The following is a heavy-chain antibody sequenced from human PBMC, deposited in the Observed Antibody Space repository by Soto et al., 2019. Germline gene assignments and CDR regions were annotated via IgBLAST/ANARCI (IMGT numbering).Heavy chain of an antibody. Sequence: ASVKVSCKASGYTFTSCDINWVRQASGQGLEWMGWMNPNSGNTGYAQKFQGRVTMTRNTSISTAYMELSSLRSEDTAVYYCARAVADTYYYYGMDVWGQGTTVTVSS. CDR2: MNPNSGNT. CDR3: ARAVADTYYYYGMDV. CDR1: GYTFTSCD. J-gene: IGHJ6*02. V-gene: IGHV1-8*01. D-gene: IGHD6-19*01.